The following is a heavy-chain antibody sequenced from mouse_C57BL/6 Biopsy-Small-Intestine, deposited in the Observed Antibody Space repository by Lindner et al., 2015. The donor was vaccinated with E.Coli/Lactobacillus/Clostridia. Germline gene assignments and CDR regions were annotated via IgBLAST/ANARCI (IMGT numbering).Heavy chain of an antibody. CDR1: GYSFRSYA. D-gene: IGHD2-4*01. CDR2: VSAYNGNT. CDR3: ARGNPMIRGAESDY. Sequence: SVKVSCKNSGYSFRSYAINWVRQAPGQGLEWMGWVSAYNGNTRYAQKVQGRVTMTADASTDTAYMELRSLTSDDTAIYYCARGNPMIRGAESDYWGQGTLVTVAS. J-gene: IGHJ4*01. V-gene: IGHV1-4*01.